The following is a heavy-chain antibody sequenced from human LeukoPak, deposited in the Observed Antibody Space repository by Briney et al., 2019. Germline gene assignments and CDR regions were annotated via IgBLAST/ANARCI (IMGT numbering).Heavy chain of an antibody. Sequence: GGSLRLSCAASGFTFSSYWMSWVRQAPGKGLEWVANIKQDGGEKYYVDSVKGRFTISRDNAKNSLYLQMNSLRAEDTAVYYCARSSWHSSSWYGSYYYYYGMDVWGQGTTVTVSS. CDR1: GFTFSSYW. CDR2: IKQDGGEK. CDR3: ARSSWHSSSWYGSYYYYYGMDV. V-gene: IGHV3-7*01. D-gene: IGHD6-13*01. J-gene: IGHJ6*02.